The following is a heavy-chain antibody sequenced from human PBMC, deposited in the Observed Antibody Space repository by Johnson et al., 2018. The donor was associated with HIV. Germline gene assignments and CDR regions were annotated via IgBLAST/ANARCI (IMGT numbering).Heavy chain of an antibody. D-gene: IGHD4-17*01. V-gene: IGHV3-23*04. CDR3: AKDLTYGDYEGDAFDI. J-gene: IGHJ3*02. Sequence: VKLVESGGGLVQPGGSLRLSCAASGFTFSSYTMNWVRKAPGKGLEWVSGVSGSGGSTYYADSVKGRFTISRDNSKNTLFLQMNSLRAEDTALYYCAKDLTYGDYEGDAFDIWGQGTMLTVSS. CDR1: GFTFSSYT. CDR2: VSGSGGST.